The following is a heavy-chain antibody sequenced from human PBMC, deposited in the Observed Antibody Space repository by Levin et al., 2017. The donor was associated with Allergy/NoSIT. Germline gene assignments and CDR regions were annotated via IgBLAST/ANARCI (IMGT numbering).Heavy chain of an antibody. CDR3: AGAPNSPYYYHYGLDV. CDR1: GGSISDDSYY. CDR2: IYYDGSA. V-gene: IGHV4-39*07. J-gene: IGHJ6*02. D-gene: IGHD2/OR15-2a*01. Sequence: SETLSLTCTVSGGSISDDSYYWAWVRQPPGKGLEWVGSIYYDGSAYYNPSLKTRLSISVDTSKNQFSLRVNSVTAADTAVYYCAGAPNSPYYYHYGLDVWGPGTTVTVSS.